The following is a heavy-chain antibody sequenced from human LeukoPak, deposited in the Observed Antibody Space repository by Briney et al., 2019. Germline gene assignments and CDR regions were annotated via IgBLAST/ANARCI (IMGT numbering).Heavy chain of an antibody. V-gene: IGHV3-23*01. Sequence: GGSLRLSCATSGFTFSSYAVAWVRQAPGKGLEWVSSISNTGSNTYYADSVKGRFTISRDNSKNTLSLQINSLTAEDTAVYYCAARRGYYHYMDVWGKGTTVTVSS. CDR3: AARRGYYHYMDV. CDR1: GFTFSSYA. D-gene: IGHD3-3*01. CDR2: ISNTGSNT. J-gene: IGHJ6*03.